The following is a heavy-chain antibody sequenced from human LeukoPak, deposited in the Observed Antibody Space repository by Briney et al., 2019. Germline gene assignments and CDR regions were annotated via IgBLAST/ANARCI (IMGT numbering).Heavy chain of an antibody. V-gene: IGHV3-23*01. Sequence: GGSLRLSCAASGFTFSSYAMSWVRQAPGKGLEWVSAISGSGGSTYYADSVKGRFTMSRDNSKNTLYLQMNSLRAEDTAVYYCAKDLRVGYYFDAFDIWGQGTMVTVSS. CDR3: AKDLRVGYYFDAFDI. CDR2: ISGSGGST. J-gene: IGHJ3*02. D-gene: IGHD3-10*01. CDR1: GFTFSSYA.